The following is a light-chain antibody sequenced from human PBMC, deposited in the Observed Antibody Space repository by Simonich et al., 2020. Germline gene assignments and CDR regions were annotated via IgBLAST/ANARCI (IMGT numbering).Light chain of an antibody. CDR2: KDS. V-gene: IGLV3-27*01. J-gene: IGLJ3*02. CDR1: VLAKKY. Sequence: SYELTQPSSVSVSPGQTARITCSGDVLAKKYARWFQQKPGQAPGLVIYKDSERPSGIPERFSGSSSGTTVTLTISGAQVEDEADYYCYSAADNNRVFGGVTKLTVL. CDR3: YSAADNNRV.